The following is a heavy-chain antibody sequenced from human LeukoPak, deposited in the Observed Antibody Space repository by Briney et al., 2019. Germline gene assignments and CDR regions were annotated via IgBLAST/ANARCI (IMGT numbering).Heavy chain of an antibody. J-gene: IGHJ4*02. CDR1: GFTFSDHY. Sequence: PGGSLRLSCAASGFTFSDHYMDWVRQAPGKGLERVGRTRNKLNSYTTEYAASVKGRFTISRDDSKNSLYLQMNSLKTEDTAVYYCARVGYSSGWSFFDYWGQGTLVTVSS. CDR2: TRNKLNSYTT. D-gene: IGHD6-13*01. V-gene: IGHV3-72*01. CDR3: ARVGYSSGWSFFDY.